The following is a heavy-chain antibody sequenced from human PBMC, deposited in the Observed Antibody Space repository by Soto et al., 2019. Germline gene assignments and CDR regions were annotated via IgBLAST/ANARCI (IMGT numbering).Heavy chain of an antibody. Sequence: PGVSLRLSCAASGFTFSSYGMHWVRQAPGKGLEWVAVISYDGSNKYYADSVKGRFTISRGNSKNTLYLQMNSLRAEDTAVYYCAKDYQYSSSSLDYWGQGTLVTVSS. V-gene: IGHV3-30*18. J-gene: IGHJ4*02. D-gene: IGHD6-6*01. CDR2: ISYDGSNK. CDR1: GFTFSSYG. CDR3: AKDYQYSSSSLDY.